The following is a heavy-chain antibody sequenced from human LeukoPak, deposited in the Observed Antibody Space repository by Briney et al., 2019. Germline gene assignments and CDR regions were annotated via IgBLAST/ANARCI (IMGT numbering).Heavy chain of an antibody. J-gene: IGHJ5*02. CDR3: ARALQDIVVVPALDH. Sequence: SETVSLTCTVSGGSISSGDYYWSWIRQPPGKGLEWIGYIYYSGSTYYNPSLKSRVTISVDTSKNQFSLKLSSVTAADTAVYYCARALQDIVVVPALDHWGQGTLVTVSS. CDR1: GGSISSGDYY. CDR2: IYYSGST. V-gene: IGHV4-30-4*01. D-gene: IGHD2-2*01.